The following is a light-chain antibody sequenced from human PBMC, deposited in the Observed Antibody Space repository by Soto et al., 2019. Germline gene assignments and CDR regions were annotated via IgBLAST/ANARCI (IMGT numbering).Light chain of an antibody. V-gene: IGKV1-6*01. CDR2: GAS. J-gene: IGKJ2*01. CDR1: QGIRND. Sequence: AIQMTQSPSSLSASVEDRVTITCRASQGIRNDLGWYQQKPGKAPKFLIYGASTLQSGVPSRFSGSGSGTDFALTISSLQPEDFATYYCLQVYNYPYTFGQGTKLEVK. CDR3: LQVYNYPYT.